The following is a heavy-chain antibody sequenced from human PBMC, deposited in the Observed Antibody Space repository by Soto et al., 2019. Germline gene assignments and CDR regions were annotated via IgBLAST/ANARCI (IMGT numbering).Heavy chain of an antibody. J-gene: IGHJ4*02. D-gene: IGHD2-21*02. CDR2: IYYSGST. V-gene: IGHV4-39*01. CDR3: ARLDRAYCGGDCPINY. Sequence: QLQLQESGPGLVKPSETLSLTCTVSGGSISSSRYYWGWIRQPPGKGLEWIGSIYYSGSTYYNPSLKSRVTISVDTSKNQFSLKLSSVTAADTAVYYCARLDRAYCGGDCPINYWGQGTLVTVSS. CDR1: GGSISSSRYY.